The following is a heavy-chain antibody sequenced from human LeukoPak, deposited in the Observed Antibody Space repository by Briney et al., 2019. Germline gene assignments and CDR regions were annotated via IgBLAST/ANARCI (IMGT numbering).Heavy chain of an antibody. Sequence: GGSLRLSCAASGFTFSSYAMHWVRQAPGKGLEWVAVISYDGSNKYYADSVKGRFTISRDNSKNTLYLQMNSLRADDTAVYYCVKAFRAFDIWGQGTMVTVSS. V-gene: IGHV3-30-3*01. D-gene: IGHD3-16*01. J-gene: IGHJ3*02. CDR3: VKAFRAFDI. CDR1: GFTFSSYA. CDR2: ISYDGSNK.